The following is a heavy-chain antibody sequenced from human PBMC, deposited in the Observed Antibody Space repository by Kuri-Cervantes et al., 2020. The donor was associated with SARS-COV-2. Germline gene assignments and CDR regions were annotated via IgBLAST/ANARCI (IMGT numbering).Heavy chain of an antibody. CDR2: IKQDGSEE. D-gene: IGHD7-27*01. CDR3: ARDDHDWGEGGAFDI. V-gene: IGHV3-7*01. CDR1: GFTFSSYW. J-gene: IGHJ3*02. Sequence: GESLKISCAASGFTFSSYWMSWVSQAPGKGLEWVANIKQDGSEEYYVDSVKGRFTISRDNAKSSLYLQMNSLRAEDTAVYYCARDDHDWGEGGAFDIWGQGTMVTVSS.